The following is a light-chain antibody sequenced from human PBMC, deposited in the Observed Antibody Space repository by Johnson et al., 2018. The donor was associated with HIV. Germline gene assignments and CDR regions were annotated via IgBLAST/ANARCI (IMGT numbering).Light chain of an antibody. CDR1: RSNIGDNF. J-gene: IGLJ1*01. CDR3: GTWDSSLGGYV. V-gene: IGLV1-51*01. Sequence: QSVLTQPPSVSAAPGQKVTISCSGNRSNIGDNFVSWYQHLPGTAPKLLVYDNSKRPSGIPDRSSATKSGTSATLGITGLQTGDEADYYCGTWDSSLGGYVFGTGTKVTVL. CDR2: DNS.